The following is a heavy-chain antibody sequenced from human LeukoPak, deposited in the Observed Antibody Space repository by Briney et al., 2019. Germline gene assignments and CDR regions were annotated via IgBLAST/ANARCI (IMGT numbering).Heavy chain of an antibody. D-gene: IGHD3-22*01. V-gene: IGHV3-30*04. Sequence: GGSLRLSCAASGFTFSSHAMHWVRQAPGKGLEWVAVISYDGSNKYYADSVKGRFTISRDNSKNTLYLQMNSLRAEDTAVYYCAKDPYDSSGYYFDYWGQGTLVTVSS. J-gene: IGHJ4*02. CDR3: AKDPYDSSGYYFDY. CDR1: GFTFSSHA. CDR2: ISYDGSNK.